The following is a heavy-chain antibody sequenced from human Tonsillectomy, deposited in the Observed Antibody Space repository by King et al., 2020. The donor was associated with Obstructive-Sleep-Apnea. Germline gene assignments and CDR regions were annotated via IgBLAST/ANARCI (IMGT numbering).Heavy chain of an antibody. V-gene: IGHV3-74*01. Sequence: VQLVESGGGLVQPGGSQRLSCGASGFTLSGHWMHWGRQAPGKGLVWVSCINNDGSVTRSAESVKGRFTISRENAKNTLYLKMNRLRAEDTAVYYCARAGGASSGMGMDVWGQGTTVTVSS. D-gene: IGHD6-6*01. CDR2: INNDGSVT. J-gene: IGHJ6*02. CDR1: GFTLSGHW. CDR3: ARAGGASSGMGMDV.